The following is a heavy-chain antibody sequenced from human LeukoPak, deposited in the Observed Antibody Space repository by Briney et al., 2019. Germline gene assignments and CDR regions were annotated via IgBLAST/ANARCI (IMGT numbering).Heavy chain of an antibody. CDR1: GGSISSGGYY. D-gene: IGHD4-17*01. CDR3: ARHADGNQVDY. CDR2: IYYSGST. J-gene: IGHJ4*02. V-gene: IGHV4-61*08. Sequence: SQTLSLTCTVSGGSISSGGYYWSWIRQPPGKGLEWIGYIYYSGSTNYNPSLNSRVTISVDTSKNQFSLKLSSVTAADTAVYYCARHADGNQVDYWGQGTLVTVSS.